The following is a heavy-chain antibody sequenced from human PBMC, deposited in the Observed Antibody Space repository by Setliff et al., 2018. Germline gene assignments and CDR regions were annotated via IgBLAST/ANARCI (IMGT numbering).Heavy chain of an antibody. V-gene: IGHV1-3*03. D-gene: IGHD2-21*01. CDR1: GYSFTLYA. CDR2: MNIDNGKT. CDR3: ARGYCDGIGCPAPLYYFDY. J-gene: IGHJ4*02. Sequence: ASVKVSCKASGYSFTLYAMHWMRQAPGQRLEWMGWMNIDNGKTEYSQEFQDRVTFTRDTFAETAYMELRSLTSDDMAVYYCARGYCDGIGCPAPLYYFDYWGPGALVTVSS.